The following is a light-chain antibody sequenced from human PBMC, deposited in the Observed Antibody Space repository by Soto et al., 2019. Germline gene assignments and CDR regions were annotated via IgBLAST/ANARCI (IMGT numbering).Light chain of an antibody. Sequence: DIVMTQSPDSLAVSLGERATINCKSSQSVLYSSSNRNYLAWYQQKPGQPPKLLIYWASTREAGVPDRFSGSGSGTDFTLTITSLQAEDVAVYYCQQYYSTPLITFGPGTKVDIK. V-gene: IGKV4-1*01. CDR1: QSVLYSSSNRNY. CDR2: WAS. CDR3: QQYYSTPLIT. J-gene: IGKJ3*01.